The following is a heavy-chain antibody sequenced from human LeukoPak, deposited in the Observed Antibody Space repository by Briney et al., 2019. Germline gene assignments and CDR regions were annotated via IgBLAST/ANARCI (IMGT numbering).Heavy chain of an antibody. D-gene: IGHD6-13*01. CDR3: AGPSSSWYSGAFDI. CDR1: GGTFTSYD. CDR2: MNPNSGNT. Sequence: GSSVKVSCKASGGTFTSYDINWVRQATGQGLEWMGWMNPNSGNTGYAQKFQGRVTITRNTSISTAYMELSSLRSEDTAVYYCAGPSSSWYSGAFDIWGQGTMVTVSS. V-gene: IGHV1-8*03. J-gene: IGHJ3*02.